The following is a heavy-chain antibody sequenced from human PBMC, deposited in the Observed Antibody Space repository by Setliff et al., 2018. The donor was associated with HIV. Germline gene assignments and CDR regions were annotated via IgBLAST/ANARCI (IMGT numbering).Heavy chain of an antibody. D-gene: IGHD5-12*01. J-gene: IGHJ3*02. CDR2: IYYSGST. CDR3: ARAEMATIVAFDI. Sequence: PSETLSLTCIVSGGSISSDYWTWIRQTPGKGLEWIGYIYYSGSTKYNPSLTSRVTISVDTSKNHFSLKLTSVTAADTAVYYCARAEMATIVAFDIWGQGTMVTVSS. CDR1: GGSISSDY. V-gene: IGHV4-59*01.